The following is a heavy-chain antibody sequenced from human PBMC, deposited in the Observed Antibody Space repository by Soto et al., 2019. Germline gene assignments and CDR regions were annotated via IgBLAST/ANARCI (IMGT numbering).Heavy chain of an antibody. CDR3: ARDGGGYSNSSGGS. Sequence: QVQLVQSGAEVKKPGSSVKVSCKASGGTFSSYTISWVRQAPGQGLEWMGRIIPILGIANYAQKFQGRVRITADKSRSTAYMARSSLRSEDTAVYYCARDGGGYSNSSGGSWGQGTLVTVSS. CDR2: IIPILGIA. D-gene: IGHD4-4*01. CDR1: GGTFSSYT. V-gene: IGHV1-69*08. J-gene: IGHJ4*02.